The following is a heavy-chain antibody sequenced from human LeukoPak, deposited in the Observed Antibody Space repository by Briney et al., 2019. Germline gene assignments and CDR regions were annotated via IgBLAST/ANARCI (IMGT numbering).Heavy chain of an antibody. Sequence: GASVKVSCKASGYSFTSSYIHWVRQAPGQGLEWMGMINPSDGRTTFAQKFQGRVSVTRDTSTATVYIQLSSLRSEDTAVYYCARDRAYCTDTTCSRDNYFDPWGQGTLVTVSS. D-gene: IGHD2-2*01. J-gene: IGHJ5*02. V-gene: IGHV1-46*01. CDR1: GYSFTSSY. CDR3: ARDRAYCTDTTCSRDNYFDP. CDR2: INPSDGRT.